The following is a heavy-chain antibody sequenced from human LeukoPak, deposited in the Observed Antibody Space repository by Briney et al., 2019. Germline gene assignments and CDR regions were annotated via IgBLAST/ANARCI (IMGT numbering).Heavy chain of an antibody. D-gene: IGHD2-2*01. V-gene: IGHV3-11*05. J-gene: IGHJ3*02. Sequence: GGSLRLSCAASGFTFSDYYMNWIRQAPGKGLEWVSYMSSSSRYTNYADSVKGRFTISRDNDKNSLYLQMNNLRAEDTAVYYCARDRYCSSTACLTPDAFDIWGQGTMVTVSS. CDR3: ARDRYCSSTACLTPDAFDI. CDR1: GFTFSDYY. CDR2: MSSSSRYT.